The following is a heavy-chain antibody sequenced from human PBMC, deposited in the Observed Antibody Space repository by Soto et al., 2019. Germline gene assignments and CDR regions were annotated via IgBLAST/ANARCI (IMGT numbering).Heavy chain of an antibody. CDR3: ARDVPKPWSIAARTVLDYYGMDV. CDR2: INHSGST. Sequence: QVQLQQWGAGLLKPSETLSLTCAVYGGSFSGYDWSWIRQPPGNGLEWIREINHSGSTNYNPSLKSRVTISVDTSKNQFSLKLSSVTAADTAVYYCARDVPKPWSIAARTVLDYYGMDVWGQGTTVTVSS. J-gene: IGHJ6*02. V-gene: IGHV4-34*01. CDR1: GGSFSGYD. D-gene: IGHD6-6*01.